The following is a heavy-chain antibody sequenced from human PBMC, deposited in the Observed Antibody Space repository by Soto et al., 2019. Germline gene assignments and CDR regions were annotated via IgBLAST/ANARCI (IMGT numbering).Heavy chain of an antibody. CDR3: AKDGSTVDTPLGMDV. CDR2: ISGSGGST. Sequence: EVQLLESGGGLVQPGGSLRLSCAASGFTFTSYAMNWVRQAPGKGLEWVSAISGSGGSTYYADSVKGRFTISRDNSKNTVDLQMNSLRAEDTAVYYCAKDGSTVDTPLGMDVWGPGTTVTVSS. J-gene: IGHJ6*02. D-gene: IGHD5-18*01. V-gene: IGHV3-23*01. CDR1: GFTFTSYA.